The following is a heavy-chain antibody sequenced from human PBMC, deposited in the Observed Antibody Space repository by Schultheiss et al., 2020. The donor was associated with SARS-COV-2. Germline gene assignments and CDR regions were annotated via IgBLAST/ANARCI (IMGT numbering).Heavy chain of an antibody. CDR3: ARVGGAAAGTFDY. CDR2: INSDGSST. D-gene: IGHD6-13*01. CDR1: GFTFSSYW. V-gene: IGHV3-74*01. Sequence: GGSLRLSCAASGFTFSSYWMHWVRQAPGKGLVWVSRINSDGSSTSYADSVKGRFTISRDNAKNSLYLQMNSLRAGDTAVYYCARVGGAAAGTFDYWGQGTLVTVSS. J-gene: IGHJ4*02.